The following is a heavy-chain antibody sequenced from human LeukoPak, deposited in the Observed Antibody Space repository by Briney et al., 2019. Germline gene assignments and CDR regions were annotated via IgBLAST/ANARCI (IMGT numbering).Heavy chain of an antibody. CDR1: GYTFTGYY. D-gene: IGHD5-18*01. CDR3: ARDDTAGPLGY. CDR2: INPNSGGT. J-gene: IGHJ4*02. Sequence: ASVKVSCKASGYTFTGYYMHWVRQDPGQGLEWMGWINPNSGGTNYAQKFQGRVTMTTDTSTSTAYMELRSLRSDDTAVYYCARDDTAGPLGYWGQGTLVTASS. V-gene: IGHV1-2*02.